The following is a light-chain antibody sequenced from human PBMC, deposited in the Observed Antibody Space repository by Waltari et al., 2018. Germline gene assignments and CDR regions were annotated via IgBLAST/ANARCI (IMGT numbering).Light chain of an antibody. CDR3: SSYRSGSTWV. CDR2: DVS. J-gene: IGLJ3*02. V-gene: IGLV2-14*03. CDR1: SSDLGGYNY. Sequence: QSALTQPAAVSGSPGQSITISCTGTSSDLGGYNYVSWHQQHPGKAPKLMIYDVSNRPSGVPDRFSGSKSGNTASLTISGLLAEDEADYYCSSYRSGSTWVFGGGTKLTVL.